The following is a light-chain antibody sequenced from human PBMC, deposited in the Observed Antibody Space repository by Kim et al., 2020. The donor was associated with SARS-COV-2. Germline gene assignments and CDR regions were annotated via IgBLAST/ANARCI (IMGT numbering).Light chain of an antibody. CDR2: RND. CDR1: SSTIGSNF. V-gene: IGLV1-47*01. CDR3: AAWDAGLTSVV. Sequence: GQGISVSCSGRSSTIGSNFVYWYQQLPGTAPKLLFYRNDQRPSGVPDRFSVSKSGTSASLAISGLRSEDEGDYYCAAWDAGLTSVVFGGGTKVTVL. J-gene: IGLJ3*02.